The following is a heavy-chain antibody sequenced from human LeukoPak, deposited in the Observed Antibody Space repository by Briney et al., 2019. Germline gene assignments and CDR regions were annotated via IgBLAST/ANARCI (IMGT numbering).Heavy chain of an antibody. Sequence: GGSLRLSCAASGFSFSTYWMRWVRQAPGKGLEWVANIKQNGGVKNYVDSVKGRFTISRDNTKNSVYLQMNSLRADDTAVYYCARHQITPGAFDIWGQGTMVTVSS. D-gene: IGHD3-16*01. V-gene: IGHV3-7*01. CDR3: ARHQITPGAFDI. CDR2: IKQNGGVK. J-gene: IGHJ3*02. CDR1: GFSFSTYW.